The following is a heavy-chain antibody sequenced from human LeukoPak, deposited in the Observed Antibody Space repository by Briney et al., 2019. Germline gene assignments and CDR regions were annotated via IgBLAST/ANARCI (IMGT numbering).Heavy chain of an antibody. CDR3: ARRPLRGDYDSSGYFNY. CDR1: GYTFTGYY. CDR2: INPNSGGT. V-gene: IGHV1-2*02. Sequence: ASVKVSCKASGYTFTGYYMHWVRQAPGQGLEWMGWINPNSGGTNYAQKSQGRVTMTRDTSISTAYMELGRLRSDDTAVYYCARRPLRGDYDSSGYFNYWGQGTLVTVSS. J-gene: IGHJ4*02. D-gene: IGHD3-22*01.